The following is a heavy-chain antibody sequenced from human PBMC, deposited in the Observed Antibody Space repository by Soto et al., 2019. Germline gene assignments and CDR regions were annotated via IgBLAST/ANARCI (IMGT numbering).Heavy chain of an antibody. CDR1: GYTFTSYG. J-gene: IGHJ3*02. Sequence: GASVKVSCKASGYTFTSYGISWVRQAPGQGLEWMGWISAYNGNTNYAQKLQGRVTMTTDTSTSTAYMELSSLRSDDTAVYYCARDGNYDILTGYYIPHAFDIWGQGTMVTVSS. CDR3: ARDGNYDILTGYYIPHAFDI. CDR2: ISAYNGNT. V-gene: IGHV1-18*01. D-gene: IGHD3-9*01.